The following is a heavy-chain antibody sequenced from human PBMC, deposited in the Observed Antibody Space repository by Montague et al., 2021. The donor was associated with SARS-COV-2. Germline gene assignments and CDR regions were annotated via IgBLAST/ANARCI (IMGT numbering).Heavy chain of an antibody. V-gene: IGHV6-1*01. CDR3: AREGTVPGPRGIYFDD. CDR2: TYYRSKWYT. J-gene: IGHJ4*02. Sequence: CAISGDNVSSNSAAWNWIRQSPSGGLEWLGRTYYRSKWYTDYAPSVKTRITITPDTSNNQFSLHLNSVTPGDTAVYYCAREGTVPGPRGIYFDDWGQGTLFTVSS. D-gene: IGHD1-1*01. CDR1: GDNVSSNSAA.